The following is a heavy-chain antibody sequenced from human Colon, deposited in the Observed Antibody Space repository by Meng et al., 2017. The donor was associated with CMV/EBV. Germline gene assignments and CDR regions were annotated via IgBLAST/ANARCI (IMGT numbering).Heavy chain of an antibody. Sequence: GESLKISCSASGFTFNTFGMHWVRQAPGKGLEWVSFIRYDGTKADYADSVTGRFTISRDNAKNSLHLQMTSLRPEDTAVYYCAKEFVLGTHLDPWGQGTLVTVSS. CDR3: AKEFVLGTHLDP. V-gene: IGHV3-30*02. D-gene: IGHD2-21*02. CDR2: IRYDGTKA. CDR1: GFTFNTFG. J-gene: IGHJ5*02.